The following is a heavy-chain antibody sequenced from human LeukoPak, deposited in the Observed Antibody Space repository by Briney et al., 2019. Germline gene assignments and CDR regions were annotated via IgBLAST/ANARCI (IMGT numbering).Heavy chain of an antibody. V-gene: IGHV3-66*01. CDR3: ASRPAYYYGSGSYH. CDR2: IYSGGST. CDR1: GFTVSSNY. D-gene: IGHD3-10*01. J-gene: IGHJ4*02. Sequence: GGSLRLSCAASGFTVSSNYMSWVRQAPGKGLEWVSVIYSGGSTYYADSVKGRFTISRDNSENTLYLQMNSLRAEDTAVYYCASRPAYYYGSGSYHWGQGTLVTVSS.